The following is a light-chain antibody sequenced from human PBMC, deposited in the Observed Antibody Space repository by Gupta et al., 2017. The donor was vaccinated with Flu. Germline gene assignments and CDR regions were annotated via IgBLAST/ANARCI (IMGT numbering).Light chain of an antibody. J-gene: IGKJ2*03. Sequence: EVVMTQSPVTLSVSPGERATLSCRASQSVSNNLAWYQQKPGQAPRLLIYGASTRATSFPDRFSGSGSGTEFTLTISSLQSEDFAVYYCQQYTNWPYSFGQWTKLEIK. V-gene: IGKV3-15*01. CDR1: QSVSNN. CDR2: GAS. CDR3: QQYTNWPYS.